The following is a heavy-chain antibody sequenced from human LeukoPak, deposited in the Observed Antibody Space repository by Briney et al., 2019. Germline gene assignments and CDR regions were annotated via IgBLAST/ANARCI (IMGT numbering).Heavy chain of an antibody. D-gene: IGHD3-22*01. CDR3: VRDWGYDSSGYWQKYFDS. Sequence: GGSLRLSCAASGFTFSSYSMNWVRQAPGKGLEWVSYISSRSSTIYYADSVKGRFTISRDNAKNTLHLQMNSLRAEDTAVYYCVRDWGYDSSGYWQKYFDSWGQGTLVTVSS. CDR2: ISSRSSTI. J-gene: IGHJ4*02. V-gene: IGHV3-48*04. CDR1: GFTFSSYS.